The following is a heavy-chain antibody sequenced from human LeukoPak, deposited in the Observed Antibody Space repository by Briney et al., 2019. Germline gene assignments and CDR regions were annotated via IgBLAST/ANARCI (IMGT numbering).Heavy chain of an antibody. CDR1: GFTFSTFA. V-gene: IGHV3-23*01. CDR3: AKVGDGHCSTTSCYGWFDP. D-gene: IGHD2-2*01. CDR2: ISASGVST. J-gene: IGHJ5*02. Sequence: SGGSLRLSCAASGFTFSTFAMTWVRQAPGKGLEWVSAISASGVSTYYAKSVRGRFTISRDNSKNTLYLQMNSLRDEDTAVYHCAKVGDGHCSTTSCYGWFDPWGQGALVTVSS.